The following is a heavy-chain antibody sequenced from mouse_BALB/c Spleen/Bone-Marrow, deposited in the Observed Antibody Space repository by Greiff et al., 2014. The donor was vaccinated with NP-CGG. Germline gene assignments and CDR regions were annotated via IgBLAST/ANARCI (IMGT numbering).Heavy chain of an antibody. V-gene: IGHV1S56*01. CDR2: IYPGNVNT. CDR1: GYTFTSYY. CDR3: ARDTMDY. Sequence: VQLQQSGPELVKPGASVRISCKASGYTFTSYYIHCVKQRPGQGLEWIGWIYPGNVNTKYNEKFKGKATLTADRSSSTAYMQLSSLTSEDSAVYFCARDTMDYWGQGTSVTVSS. J-gene: IGHJ4*01.